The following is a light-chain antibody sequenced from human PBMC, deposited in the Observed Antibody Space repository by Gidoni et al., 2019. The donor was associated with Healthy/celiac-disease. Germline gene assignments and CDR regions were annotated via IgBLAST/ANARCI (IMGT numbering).Light chain of an antibody. J-gene: IGKJ4*01. Sequence: DIQLTQSPSSLSASVGDRVTITCQASQDISNYLNWYQQKPGKAPKLLIYDASNLETGVPSRFSGSGSGTDFTFTISSLQPEDIATYYCQQYDNLLSPRTFXGXTKVEIK. CDR1: QDISNY. CDR3: QQYDNLLSPRT. CDR2: DAS. V-gene: IGKV1-33*01.